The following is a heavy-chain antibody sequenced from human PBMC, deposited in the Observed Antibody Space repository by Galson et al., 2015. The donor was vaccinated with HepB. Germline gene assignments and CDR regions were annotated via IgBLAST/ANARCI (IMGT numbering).Heavy chain of an antibody. D-gene: IGHD2-15*01. CDR2: ISVYDGKT. V-gene: IGHV1-18*01. Sequence: SVKVSCKASGYTFITYAINWVRQAPGHGLEWMGWISVYDGKTNYAQKLQGRVTMTTDTPTGTAYMELTSLISDDTAVYYCARDGFDGGFDYWGQGTLVTVSS. J-gene: IGHJ4*02. CDR1: GYTFITYA. CDR3: ARDGFDGGFDY.